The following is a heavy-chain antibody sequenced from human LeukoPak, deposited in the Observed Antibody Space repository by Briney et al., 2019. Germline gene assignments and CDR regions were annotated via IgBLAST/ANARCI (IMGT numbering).Heavy chain of an antibody. D-gene: IGHD1-26*01. J-gene: IGHJ2*01. CDR1: GCTFTGYY. CDR2: INPNSGGT. Sequence: ASVKVSCKASGCTFTGYYMHWVRQAPGQGLEWMGWINPNSGGTNYAQKFQGRVTMTRDTSISTAYMELSRLRSDDTAVYYCARDRDSGSRTVSWYFDLWGRGTLVTVSS. CDR3: ARDRDSGSRTVSWYFDL. V-gene: IGHV1-2*02.